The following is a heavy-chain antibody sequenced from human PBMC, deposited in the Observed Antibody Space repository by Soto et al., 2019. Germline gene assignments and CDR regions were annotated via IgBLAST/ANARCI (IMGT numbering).Heavy chain of an antibody. D-gene: IGHD6-13*01. CDR1: GYTFTSYY. J-gene: IGHJ6*02. CDR3: ARVKQEGRDGMDV. Sequence: VKVSCKASGYTFTSYYMHWVRQAPGQGLEWMGIINPSGGSTSYAQKFQGRVTMTRDTSTSTVYMELSRQRSEDTAVYYCARVKQEGRDGMDVWGQGTTVTVSS. V-gene: IGHV1-46*01. CDR2: INPSGGST.